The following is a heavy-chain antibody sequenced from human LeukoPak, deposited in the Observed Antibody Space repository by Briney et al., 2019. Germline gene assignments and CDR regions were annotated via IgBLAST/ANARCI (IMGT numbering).Heavy chain of an antibody. J-gene: IGHJ4*02. CDR2: IGPDGGTT. D-gene: IGHD6-13*01. CDR3: ARGAQLTDY. CDR1: GFTTHYW. Sequence: PGGSLRLSCTASGFTTHYWLNWVRQSPGKGLEYVSGIGPDGGTTYYAKSVKGRFTISRDNSKSMVYLQMGSLTADDMAVYYCARGAQLTDYWGQGTLVTVSS. V-gene: IGHV3-64*01.